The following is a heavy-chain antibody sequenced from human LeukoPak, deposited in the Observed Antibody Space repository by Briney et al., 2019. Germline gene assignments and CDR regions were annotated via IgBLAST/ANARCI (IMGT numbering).Heavy chain of an antibody. V-gene: IGHV4-4*09. CDR3: ARLLSSGAEPFDY. Sequence: SETLSLTCTVSGGSISSYYWSWIRQPPGKGLEWIGYIYTSGSTNYNPSLKSRVTISVDTSKNQSSLKLSSVTAADTAVYYCARLLSSGAEPFDYWGQGTLVTVSS. CDR1: GGSISSYY. CDR2: IYTSGST. J-gene: IGHJ4*02. D-gene: IGHD6-19*01.